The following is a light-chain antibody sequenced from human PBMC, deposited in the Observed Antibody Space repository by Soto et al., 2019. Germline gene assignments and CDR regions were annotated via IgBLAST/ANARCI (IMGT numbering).Light chain of an antibody. J-gene: IGKJ1*01. CDR2: GAS. CDR1: QSITGN. CDR3: QQYSNWPRT. V-gene: IGKV3-15*01. Sequence: EIVMTQSPATLSVSPGERATLSCRASQSITGNLAWYQQKPGQAPRLLIYGASTRATGMPARFSGSGSGTEFTLTITSLQSEDFAVYFCQQYSNWPRTFGQGTKVDIK.